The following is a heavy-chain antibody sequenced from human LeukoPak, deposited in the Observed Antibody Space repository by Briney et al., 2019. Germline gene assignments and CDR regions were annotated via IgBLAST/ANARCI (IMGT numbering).Heavy chain of an antibody. Sequence: PSETLSLTCTVSGGSISSSSYYWGWLRQPPGKGLEWIGSIYYSGSTYYNPSLKRRVTISVDTSKNQFSLKLSSVTAADTAVYYCASTSDIVVVVAATPRRFDYWGQGTLVTVSS. D-gene: IGHD2-15*01. CDR2: IYYSGST. CDR3: ASTSDIVVVVAATPRRFDY. J-gene: IGHJ4*02. CDR1: GGSISSSSYY. V-gene: IGHV4-39*01.